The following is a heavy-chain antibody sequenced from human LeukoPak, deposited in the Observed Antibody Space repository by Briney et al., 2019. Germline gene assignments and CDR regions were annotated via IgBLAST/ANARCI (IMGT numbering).Heavy chain of an antibody. CDR3: ARSPGGTAAAGKWAFDY. V-gene: IGHV4-59*01. J-gene: IGHJ4*02. CDR1: GGSISSYY. CDR2: IYYSGST. Sequence: SETLSLTCTVSGGSISSYYWSWIRQPPGKGLEWIGYIYYSGSTNYNPSLKSRVTISVDTSKNRFSLKLSSVTAADTAVYYCARSPGGTAAAGKWAFDYWGQGTLVTVST. D-gene: IGHD6-13*01.